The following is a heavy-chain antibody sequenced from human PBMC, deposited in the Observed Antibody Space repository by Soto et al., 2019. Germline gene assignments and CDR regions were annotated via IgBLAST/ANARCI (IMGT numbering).Heavy chain of an antibody. Sequence: PSETLSLTCTVSGGSISSYYWSWIRQPPGKGLEWIGYIYYSGSTNYNPSLKSRVTISVDTSKNQFSLKLSSVTAADTAVYYCARLTSDWFDPWGQGTLVTVSS. CDR1: GGSISSYY. CDR3: ARLTSDWFDP. CDR2: IYYSGST. J-gene: IGHJ5*02. D-gene: IGHD4-4*01. V-gene: IGHV4-59*08.